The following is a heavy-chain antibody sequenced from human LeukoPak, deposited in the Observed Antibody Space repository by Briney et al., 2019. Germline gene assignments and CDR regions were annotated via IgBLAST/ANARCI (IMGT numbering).Heavy chain of an antibody. J-gene: IGHJ6*03. CDR3: ASLGTEYMDV. CDR2: ISSSSSYI. CDR1: GFTFSNAW. D-gene: IGHD1-26*01. V-gene: IGHV3-21*01. Sequence: PGGSLRLSCAASGFTFSNAWMSWVRQAPGKGLEWVSSISSSSSYIYYADSVKGRFTISRDNAKNSLYLQMNSLRAEDTAVYYCASLGTEYMDVWGKGTTVTVSS.